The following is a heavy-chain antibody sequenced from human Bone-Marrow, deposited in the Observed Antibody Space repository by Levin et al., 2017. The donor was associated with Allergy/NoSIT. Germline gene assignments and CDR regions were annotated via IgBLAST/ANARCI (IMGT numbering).Heavy chain of an antibody. CDR2: IKYDGSEK. J-gene: IGHJ3*02. CDR1: VFTFDAYW. CDR3: ARIYDSSGYYSGVGAFDI. Sequence: PGGSLRLSCAASVFTFDAYWMTWVRQAPGKGLEWVAKIKYDGSEKKYVDSVKGRFTIARDNAKNLLLLQMNSLRAEDTAVYYCARIYDSSGYYSGVGAFDIWGRGTMVTVSS. D-gene: IGHD3-22*01. V-gene: IGHV3-7*01.